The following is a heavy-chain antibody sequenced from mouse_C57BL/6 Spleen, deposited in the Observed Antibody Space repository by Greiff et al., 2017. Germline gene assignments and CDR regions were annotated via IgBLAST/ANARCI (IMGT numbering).Heavy chain of an antibody. D-gene: IGHD1-1*01. CDR3: AQHEDDYYEGYYAMGY. CDR1: GYTFTEYT. CDR2: FYPGSGSI. Sequence: VQLQQSGAELVKPGASVKLSCKASGYTFTEYTIHWVKQRSGQGLEWIGWFYPGSGSIKYNEKFKDKATLTADKSSSTVYMELSRLTSEDSAVYFCAQHEDDYYEGYYAMGYWGQGTSLTVSS. V-gene: IGHV1-62-2*01. J-gene: IGHJ4*01.